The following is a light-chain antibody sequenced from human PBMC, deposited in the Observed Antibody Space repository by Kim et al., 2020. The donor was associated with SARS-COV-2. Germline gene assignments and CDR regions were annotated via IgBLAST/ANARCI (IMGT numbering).Light chain of an antibody. J-gene: IGKJ4*01. CDR2: DGS. Sequence: EIVLTQSPATLSLSPGERATLSCRASQSVSSYLAWYQQKPGQAPRLLIYDGSLRATGIPARFSGSGSGTDFTLTIYSLQPDDFAIYYCQQRTSWPATFGGGTKVDIK. CDR3: QQRTSWPAT. V-gene: IGKV3-11*01. CDR1: QSVSSY.